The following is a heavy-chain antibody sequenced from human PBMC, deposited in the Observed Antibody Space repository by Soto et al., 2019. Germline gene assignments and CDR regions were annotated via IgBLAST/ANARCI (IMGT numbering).Heavy chain of an antibody. CDR1: GFTFSNYG. CDR3: AGRTYYFDY. D-gene: IGHD2-15*01. J-gene: IGHJ4*02. V-gene: IGHV3-33*01. CDR2: ILYDGSNK. Sequence: QVQLVESGGDVVQPGRSLRLSCAASGFTFSNYGMHWARQSPGKGLEWVAAILYDGSNKYYADSVNGRFTISRDNSNNTLYLQMNILRAEDTAVYYCAGRTYYFDYCGQGTMVTVSS.